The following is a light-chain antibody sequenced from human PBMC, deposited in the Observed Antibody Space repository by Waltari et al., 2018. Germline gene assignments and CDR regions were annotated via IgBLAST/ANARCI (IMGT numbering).Light chain of an antibody. J-gene: IGLJ1*01. CDR2: NVS. CDR3: TSYTSRSTYV. Sequence: QSALTQPASVSGSPGQSITISCTGTSSDIGGYNYVYWYPQHPGKGHKLLMYNVSQWPSGVSYRFSGSKSGNTASLTISGLQAEDEADYYCTSYTSRSTYVFETGTKVTV. CDR1: SSDIGGYNY. V-gene: IGLV2-14*03.